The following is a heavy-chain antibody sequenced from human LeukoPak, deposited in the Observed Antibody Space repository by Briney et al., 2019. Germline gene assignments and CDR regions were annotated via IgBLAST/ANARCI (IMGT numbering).Heavy chain of an antibody. V-gene: IGHV4-39*01. CDR3: ARHVYSSGWYATN. J-gene: IGHJ4*02. CDR2: IYYSGST. Sequence: SETLSLTYTVSGGSISSSSYYWGWIRQPPGKGLEWIGSIYYSGSTYYNPSLKSRVTISVDTSMNQFSLKLSSVTAADTAVYYCARHVYSSGWYATNWGQGTLVTVSS. CDR1: GGSISSSSYY. D-gene: IGHD6-19*01.